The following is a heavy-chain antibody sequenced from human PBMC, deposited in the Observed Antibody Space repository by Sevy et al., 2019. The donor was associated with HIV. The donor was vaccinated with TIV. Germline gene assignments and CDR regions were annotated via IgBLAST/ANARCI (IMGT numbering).Heavy chain of an antibody. CDR3: ARDPRMYGDYLLAYLDY. J-gene: IGHJ4*02. CDR2: IGYDGSNK. V-gene: IGHV3-33*01. CDR1: GFTPSTYG. D-gene: IGHD2-8*01. Sequence: GGSLRLSCAASGFTPSTYGMHWVRQAPGKGLEWVAVIGYDGSNKYYADSVRGRFTISRDNSKNTLFLQMDSLRGEDTAVYYCARDPRMYGDYLLAYLDYWGQGTLVTVS.